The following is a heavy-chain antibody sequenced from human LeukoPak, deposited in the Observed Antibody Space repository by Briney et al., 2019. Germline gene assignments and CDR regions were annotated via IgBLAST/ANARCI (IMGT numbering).Heavy chain of an antibody. V-gene: IGHV1-18*01. J-gene: IGHJ5*02. CDR2: ISAYNGNT. D-gene: IGHD2-21*02. Sequence: ASVKVSCKSSRYTFTSYGISWVRQAPGQGLEWMGWISAYNGNTNNAQKLQRRVTMSTDTYTSTAYMELRSLRSDDTAVYCCARAYCGGDCYSDWFDPWGQGTLVTVSS. CDR1: RYTFTSYG. CDR3: ARAYCGGDCYSDWFDP.